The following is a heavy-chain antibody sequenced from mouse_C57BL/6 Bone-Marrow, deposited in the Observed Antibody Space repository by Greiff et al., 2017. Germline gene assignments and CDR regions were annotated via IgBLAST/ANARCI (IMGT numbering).Heavy chain of an antibody. CDR1: GFNIKDDN. CDR2: IDTENGDN. V-gene: IGHV14-4*01. CDR3: TVDSACYGNY. D-gene: IGHD3-2*02. Sequence: EVQLQQSGAELVRPGASVKLSCTASGFNIKDDNMHWVKQRPEQGLEWIGWIDTENGDNEYAQTFQGKATITADTSSNPSYLQLSIQTSEDTADYYCTVDSACYGNYWGQGTTRTVSS. J-gene: IGHJ2*01.